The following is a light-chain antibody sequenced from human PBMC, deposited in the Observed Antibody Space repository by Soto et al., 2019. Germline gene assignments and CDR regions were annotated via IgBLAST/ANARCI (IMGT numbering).Light chain of an antibody. CDR2: EVN. Sequence: QSALTQPASLSGSPGQSITISCTGTSSDIGAYDCVSWFQQHPGKAPKLMISEVNNRPSGVSNRFSGSKSGNTAYLTISGLQVDEEAEYFCFSFKTTSTHVFGTGTKVTV. CDR3: FSFKTTSTHV. J-gene: IGLJ1*01. V-gene: IGLV2-14*01. CDR1: SSDIGAYDC.